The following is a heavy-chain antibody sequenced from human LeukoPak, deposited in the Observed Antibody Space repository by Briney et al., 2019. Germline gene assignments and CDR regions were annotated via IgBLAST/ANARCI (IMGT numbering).Heavy chain of an antibody. CDR3: ARAPTVPTPYFDY. J-gene: IGHJ4*02. D-gene: IGHD4-17*01. Sequence: GGSLRLSCAASGFTFSSYSMNWVRQAPGKGLEWVSYISSSSSTIYYADSVKGRFTISGDNAKNSLYLQMNSLRAEDTAVYYCARAPTVPTPYFDYWGQGTLVTVSS. CDR2: ISSSSSTI. CDR1: GFTFSSYS. V-gene: IGHV3-48*01.